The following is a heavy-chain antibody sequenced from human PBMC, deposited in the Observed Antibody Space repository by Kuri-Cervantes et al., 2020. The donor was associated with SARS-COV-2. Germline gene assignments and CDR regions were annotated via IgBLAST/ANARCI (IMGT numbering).Heavy chain of an antibody. D-gene: IGHD6-19*01. J-gene: IGHJ3*02. Sequence: GESLKISCAASGFTFSSYSMNWVRQAPGKGLEWVSSISSSSSYIYYADSVKGRFTISRDNAKNSLYLQMNSLRAEDTAVYYCARGSGVAGTGAFGIWGQGTMVTVSS. V-gene: IGHV3-21*01. CDR2: ISSSSSYI. CDR3: ARGSGVAGTGAFGI. CDR1: GFTFSSYS.